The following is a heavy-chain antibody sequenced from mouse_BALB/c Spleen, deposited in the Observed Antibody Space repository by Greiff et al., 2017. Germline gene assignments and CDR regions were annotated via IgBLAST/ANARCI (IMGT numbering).Heavy chain of an antibody. J-gene: IGHJ3*01. CDR2: IRSKSNNYAT. CDR1: GFTFNTYA. V-gene: IGHV10-1*02. D-gene: IGHD1-2*01. Sequence: EVQRVESGGGLVQPKGSLKLSCAASGFTFNTYAMNWVRQAPGKGLEWVARIRSKSNNYATYYADSVKDRFTISRDDSQSMLYLQMNNLKTEDTAMYYCVRGVTATAYWGQGTLVTVSA. CDR3: VRGVTATAY.